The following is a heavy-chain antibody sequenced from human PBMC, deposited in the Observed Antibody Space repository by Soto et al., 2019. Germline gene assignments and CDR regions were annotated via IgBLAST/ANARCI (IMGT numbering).Heavy chain of an antibody. CDR2: IKQDGSEK. CDR1: GFAFNTYW. Sequence: EVQLVESGGGLVQPGGSLRLSCAASGFAFNTYWTSWVRQAPGKGLEWVANIKQDGSEKYYVDSVKGRFAISRDNAKNSLYLQMNSLRAEDTAVYYCARGHQLLYVTITTFDSWGQGTLVTVSS. D-gene: IGHD2-2*02. CDR3: ARGHQLLYVTITTFDS. V-gene: IGHV3-7*03. J-gene: IGHJ4*02.